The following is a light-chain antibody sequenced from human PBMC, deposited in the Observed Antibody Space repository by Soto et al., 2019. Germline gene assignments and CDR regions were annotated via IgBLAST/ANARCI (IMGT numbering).Light chain of an antibody. J-gene: IGKJ3*01. CDR3: QQYNNWPPFT. CDR1: QGISSY. V-gene: IGKV1-9*01. Sequence: IQLTPSPSSLSASVGDIVTITCRASQGISSYLAWYQQKPGNPPRLLIYEESTLHSGVPSRFSGRKVGTQFILTIDSLQPEDFAVYHCQQYNNWPPFTFGPGTKVDIK. CDR2: EES.